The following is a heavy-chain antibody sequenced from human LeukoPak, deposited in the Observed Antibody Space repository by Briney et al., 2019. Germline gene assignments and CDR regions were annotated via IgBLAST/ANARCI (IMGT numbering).Heavy chain of an antibody. CDR2: IYYSGST. CDR1: GGSISSSSYY. V-gene: IGHV4-39*01. CDR3: ATLRSPYFDY. D-gene: IGHD4-17*01. Sequence: SETLSLTCNVSGGSISSSSYYWGWIRQPPGMGLEWIGSIYYSGSTYYNPSLKSRVTISVDTSKNQFSLKLSSVTAADTAVYYCATLRSPYFDYWGQGTLVTVSS. J-gene: IGHJ4*02.